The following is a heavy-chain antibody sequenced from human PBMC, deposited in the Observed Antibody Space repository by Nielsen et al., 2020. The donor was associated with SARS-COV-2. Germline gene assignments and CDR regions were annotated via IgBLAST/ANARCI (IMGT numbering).Heavy chain of an antibody. CDR1: GFAFSDSS. CDR2: IRTKPDNYAT. Sequence: GGSLRLSCAASGFAFSDSSIQWVRQASGRGLEWVGRIRTKPDNYATVYPESVKGRFTISRDNAKESLFLQMDSLRAEDTAVYYCTRSPDHDFWGTGDWFDPWGQGTLVTVSS. V-gene: IGHV3-73*01. J-gene: IGHJ5*02. CDR3: TRSPDHDFWGTGDWFDP. D-gene: IGHD3-3*01.